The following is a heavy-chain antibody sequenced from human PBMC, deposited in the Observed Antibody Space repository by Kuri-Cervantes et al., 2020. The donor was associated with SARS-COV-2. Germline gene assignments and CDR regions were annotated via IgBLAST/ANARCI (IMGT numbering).Heavy chain of an antibody. D-gene: IGHD3-3*01. Sequence: GGSLRLSCAASGFTFSSYEMNWVRQAPGKGLEWVSYISSSSSYTNYADSVKGRFTISRDNAKTSLYLQMNSLRAEDTAVYYCARDPRGVVNPYYYYGMDVWGQGTTVTVSS. CDR2: ISSSSSYT. V-gene: IGHV3-21*05. CDR3: ARDPRGVVNPYYYYGMDV. CDR1: GFTFSSYE. J-gene: IGHJ6*02.